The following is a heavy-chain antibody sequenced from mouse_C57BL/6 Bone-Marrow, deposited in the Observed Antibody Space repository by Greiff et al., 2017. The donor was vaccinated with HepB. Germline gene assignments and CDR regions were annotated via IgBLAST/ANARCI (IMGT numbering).Heavy chain of an antibody. Sequence: VQLQQPGAELVKPGASVKLSCKASGYTFTSYWMQWVKQRPGQGLEWIGEIDPSDSYTNYNQKFKGKATLTVDTSSSTAYMQISSLTSEDSAVYYCAIFYGSSYYAMDYWGQGTSVTVSS. CDR1: GYTFTSYW. CDR3: AIFYGSSYYAMDY. D-gene: IGHD1-1*01. J-gene: IGHJ4*01. CDR2: IDPSDSYT. V-gene: IGHV1-50*01.